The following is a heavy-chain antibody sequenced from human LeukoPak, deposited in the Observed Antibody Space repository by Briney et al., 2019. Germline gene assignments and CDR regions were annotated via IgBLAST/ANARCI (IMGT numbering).Heavy chain of an antibody. CDR2: ISSSSSYI. CDR3: ARGGGYSSGSVFDY. D-gene: IGHD6-19*01. Sequence: GGSLRLSCAASGFTFSSYWMSWVRQAPGKGLEWVSSISSSSSYIYYADSVKGRFTISRDNAKNSLYLQMNSLRAEDTAVYYCARGGGYSSGSVFDYWGQGTLVTVSS. J-gene: IGHJ4*02. CDR1: GFTFSSYW. V-gene: IGHV3-21*01.